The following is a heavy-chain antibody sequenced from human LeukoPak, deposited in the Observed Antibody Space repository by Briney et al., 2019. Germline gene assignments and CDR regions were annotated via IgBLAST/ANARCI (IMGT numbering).Heavy chain of an antibody. J-gene: IGHJ4*02. CDR1: GFMFSTYE. Sequence: GGSLRLSCAASGFMFSTYEMNWVRQAPGKGLEWLSYISYNGRSIYYADSVKGRFTISRDNAKNSLYLQMNSLRAEDTAVYYCASPRYSSGWYTFDYWGQGTLVTVSS. CDR3: ASPRYSSGWYTFDY. D-gene: IGHD6-19*01. V-gene: IGHV3-48*03. CDR2: ISYNGRSI.